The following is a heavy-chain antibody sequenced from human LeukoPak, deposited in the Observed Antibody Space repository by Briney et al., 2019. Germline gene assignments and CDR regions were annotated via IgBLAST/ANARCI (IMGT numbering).Heavy chain of an antibody. V-gene: IGHV4-39*01. D-gene: IGHD3-22*01. Sequence: PSETLSLTCAVYGGSFSRYYWGWIRQPPGKGLEWIGSIYYSGSTYYNPSLKSRVTISVDTSKNQFSLKLSSVTAADTAVYYCARPSYYDSSRGNWFDPWGQGTLVTVSS. CDR1: GGSFSRYY. J-gene: IGHJ5*02. CDR2: IYYSGST. CDR3: ARPSYYDSSRGNWFDP.